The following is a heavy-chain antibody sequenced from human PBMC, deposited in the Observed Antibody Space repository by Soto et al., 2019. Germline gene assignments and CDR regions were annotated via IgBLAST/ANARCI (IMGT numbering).Heavy chain of an antibody. CDR3: AHRAYNYGSVSYDTH. CDR2: IYWADDK. CDR1: GFPLSTREVA. D-gene: IGHD3-10*01. J-gene: IGHJ4*02. Sequence: QITFMESGPAPVKPTQTLTLTCTFSGFPLSTREVAVGWNRQPPGKALEWLALIYWADDKRYSPSLKCRLTIAKDTSKYLVIVIMTTLDPEDTATYYYAHRAYNYGSVSYDTHRGEGTLISVSS. V-gene: IGHV2-5*02.